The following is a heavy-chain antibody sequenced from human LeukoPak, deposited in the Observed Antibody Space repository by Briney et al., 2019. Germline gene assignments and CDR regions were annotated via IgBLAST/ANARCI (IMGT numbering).Heavy chain of an antibody. V-gene: IGHV4-59*08. CDR1: GGSLRSAY. D-gene: IGHD3-22*01. CDR3: ARAPLLGYDSSGSYFDY. J-gene: IGHJ4*02. Sequence: PSETLSLTCNVSGGSLRSAYWSWIRQPPGKGLEYIGYIHHSGSTDYSPFLRSRVTISVDTSKNQFSLNLRSVTAADTAVYYCARAPLLGYDSSGSYFDYWGQGTLVTVSS. CDR2: IHHSGST.